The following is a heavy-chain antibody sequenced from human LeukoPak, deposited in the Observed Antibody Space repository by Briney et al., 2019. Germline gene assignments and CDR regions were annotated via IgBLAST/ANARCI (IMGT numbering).Heavy chain of an antibody. CDR2: IYSGGST. CDR1: GFTVSSNY. D-gene: IGHD3-9*01. J-gene: IGHJ4*02. Sequence: GGSLRLSCAASGFTVSSNYMSWVRQAQGKGLEWVSVIYSGGSTYYADSVKGRFTISRDNSKNTLYLQMNSLRAEDTAVYYCARDLNRYYDILTGYPLWGQGTLVTVSS. CDR3: ARDLNRYYDILTGYPL. V-gene: IGHV3-66*02.